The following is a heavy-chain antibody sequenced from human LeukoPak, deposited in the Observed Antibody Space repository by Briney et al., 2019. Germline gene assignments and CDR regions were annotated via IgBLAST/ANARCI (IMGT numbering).Heavy chain of an antibody. V-gene: IGHV3-21*01. CDR1: GFTFSTYN. J-gene: IGHJ4*02. D-gene: IGHD3-16*01. CDR2: ISSSSAYI. Sequence: PGGSLRLSCAASGFTFSTYNMNWVRQAPGKGLEWVSSISSSSAYIYCADSVKGRFTISRDNAKNSVNPQMNSLRAEDTAVYYCARDWALFDYWGQGTLVTVSS. CDR3: ARDWALFDY.